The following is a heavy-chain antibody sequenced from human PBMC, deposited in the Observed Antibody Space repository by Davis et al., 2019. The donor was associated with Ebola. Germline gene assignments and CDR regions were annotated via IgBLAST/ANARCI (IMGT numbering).Heavy chain of an antibody. CDR1: GFTFSSYA. CDR3: AKDGYYGSGSYYRAPKTYYYYYYMDV. J-gene: IGHJ6*03. Sequence: PGGSLRLSCAASGFTFSSYAMHWVRQAPGKGLEWVSLISWDGGSTYYADSVKGRFTISRDNSKNSLYLQMNSLRAEDTALYYCAKDGYYGSGSYYRAPKTYYYYYYMDVWGKGTTVTVSS. CDR2: ISWDGGST. D-gene: IGHD3-10*01. V-gene: IGHV3-43D*03.